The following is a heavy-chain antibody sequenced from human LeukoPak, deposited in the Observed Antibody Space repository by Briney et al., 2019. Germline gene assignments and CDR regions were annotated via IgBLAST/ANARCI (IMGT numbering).Heavy chain of an antibody. V-gene: IGHV4-34*01. CDR1: GGSFSDYY. CDR3: AGSIAARLDY. Sequence: SETLSLTCAVYGGSFSDYYWSWIRQPPGKGLEWIGEINYNGSNNYNPSLKSRVTISVDTSKNQFSLKLSSVTAADTAVYYCAGSIAARLDYWGQGTLVTVSS. CDR2: INYNGSN. D-gene: IGHD6-6*01. J-gene: IGHJ4*02.